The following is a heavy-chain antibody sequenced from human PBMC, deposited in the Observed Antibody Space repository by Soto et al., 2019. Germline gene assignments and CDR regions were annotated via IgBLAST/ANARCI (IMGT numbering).Heavy chain of an antibody. J-gene: IGHJ5*01. CDR3: AREGDHRTWFDS. D-gene: IGHD2-21*02. Sequence: PETLSLTCAVSGDSISRGYHWAWIRQPPTKGLEWLASIYHTGTTYYNPSLTSRVTISVDTSQNQFSLKLRSVTAADTAVYYCAREGDHRTWFDSWGRGSLVTVSS. CDR2: IYHTGTT. V-gene: IGHV4-38-2*02. CDR1: GDSISRGYH.